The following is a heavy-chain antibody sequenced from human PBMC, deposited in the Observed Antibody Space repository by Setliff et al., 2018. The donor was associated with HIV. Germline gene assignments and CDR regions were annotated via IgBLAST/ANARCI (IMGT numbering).Heavy chain of an antibody. CDR2: ISYDGGNR. CDR1: GFTFSNYG. J-gene: IGHJ6*02. Sequence: PGESLKISCAASGFTFSNYGMHWVRQAPGKGLEWVALISYDGGNRYYADSVQGRFTISRDDSKNTLYLQVGSLRPEDTAMYYCARGYSGTYYYYHGMDVWGQGTTVTVSS. D-gene: IGHD1-26*01. V-gene: IGHV3-30*03. CDR3: ARGYSGTYYYYHGMDV.